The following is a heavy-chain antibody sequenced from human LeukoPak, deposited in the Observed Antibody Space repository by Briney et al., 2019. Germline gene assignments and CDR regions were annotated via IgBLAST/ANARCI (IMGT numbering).Heavy chain of an antibody. D-gene: IGHD2-15*01. CDR2: INHSGST. CDR1: GGSFSGYY. Sequence: PSETLSLTCAVYGGSFSGYYWSWIRQPPGKGPEWIGEINHSGSTNYNPSLKSRVTISVDTSKNQFSLKLSSVTAADTAVYYCARHRYCSGGSCPFDYWGQGTLVTVSS. J-gene: IGHJ4*02. CDR3: ARHRYCSGGSCPFDY. V-gene: IGHV4-34*01.